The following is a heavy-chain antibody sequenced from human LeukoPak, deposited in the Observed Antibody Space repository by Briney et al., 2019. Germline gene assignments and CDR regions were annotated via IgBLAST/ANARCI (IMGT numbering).Heavy chain of an antibody. V-gene: IGHV4-39*07. CDR2: IYYSGST. J-gene: IGHJ4*02. CDR3: ARGWYSTKEFDY. D-gene: IGHD6-13*01. Sequence: PSETLSLTCTVSGGSISSSSYDWGWIRQPPGKGLEWIGSIYYSGSTYYNPSLKSRVTISVDTSKNQFSLKLSSVTAADTAVYYCARGWYSTKEFDYWGQGTLVTVSS. CDR1: GGSISSSSYD.